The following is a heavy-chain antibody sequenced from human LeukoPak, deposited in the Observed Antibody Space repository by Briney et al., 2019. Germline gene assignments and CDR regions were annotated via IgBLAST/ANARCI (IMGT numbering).Heavy chain of an antibody. D-gene: IGHD2-15*01. Sequence: GGSLRLSCAASGFTFSNFWMTWVRQAPGKGLEWVANINQDGSVKDYVDSVKGRFTISRDNAKNSLYLQMNSLRAEDTAVYYCARDRKDNYCSGGSCYFDYWGLGTLVTVSS. CDR2: INQDGSVK. J-gene: IGHJ4*02. CDR3: ARDRKDNYCSGGSCYFDY. CDR1: GFTFSNFW. V-gene: IGHV3-7*04.